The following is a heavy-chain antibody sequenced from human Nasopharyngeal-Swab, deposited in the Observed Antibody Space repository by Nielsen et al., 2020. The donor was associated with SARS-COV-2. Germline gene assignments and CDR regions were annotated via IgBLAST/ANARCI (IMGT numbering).Heavy chain of an antibody. CDR1: GFTFSSYA. J-gene: IGHJ4*02. CDR3: AKFSIGLGYY. V-gene: IGHV3-30-3*02. D-gene: IGHD3-16*01. Sequence: GESLKISCAASGFTFSSYAMHWVRQAPGKGLEWVAVISYDGSNKYYADSVKGRFTISRDNSKNTLYLQMSSLRAEDTAVYYCAKFSIGLGYYWGQGTLVTVSS. CDR2: ISYDGSNK.